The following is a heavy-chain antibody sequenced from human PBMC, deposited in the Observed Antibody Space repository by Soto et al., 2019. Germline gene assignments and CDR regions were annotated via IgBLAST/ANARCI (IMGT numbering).Heavy chain of an antibody. D-gene: IGHD1-1*01. Sequence: SXRLSCPASGFRFRAYGMHWVRHAPGKGLEWVAVISYDGKNEYYAHSVKGRFSISRDSSKNTLYLQMKTLRAEDTAVYYCAKDLVAFTTGRRSPFGSWGQGTLVTVSS. J-gene: IGHJ4*02. CDR2: ISYDGKNE. CDR3: AKDLVAFTTGRRSPFGS. V-gene: IGHV3-30*18. CDR1: GFRFRAYG.